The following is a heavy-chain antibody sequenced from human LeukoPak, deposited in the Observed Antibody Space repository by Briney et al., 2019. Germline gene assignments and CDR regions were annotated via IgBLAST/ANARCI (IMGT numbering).Heavy chain of an antibody. CDR2: ISGSGGGT. D-gene: IGHD3-9*01. J-gene: IGHJ4*02. CDR3: AKENLTSLFDY. CDR1: GFTFNTYA. V-gene: IGHV3-23*01. Sequence: GGSLRLSCAASGFTFNTYAMNCVRQAPGKGLEWVSLISGSGGGTYYADSVKGRFTISRDNSKNTLYLQMHSLRAEDTAVYYCAKENLTSLFDYWGQGTLVTVSS.